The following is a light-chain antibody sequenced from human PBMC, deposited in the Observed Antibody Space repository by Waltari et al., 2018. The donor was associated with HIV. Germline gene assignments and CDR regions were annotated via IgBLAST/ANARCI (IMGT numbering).Light chain of an antibody. CDR2: SAS. V-gene: IGKV4-1*01. CDR1: QSVLYSSNNKNY. Sequence: DIVMTQSPDSLAVSLGQRATINCKSSQSVLYSSNNKNYLAWYQQRPGQPPNLLSSSASARESGVSHRISGSGSETDFDLPSNSLQAEEVGVYYCQQYYNTPSITFGQGTRLEIK. J-gene: IGKJ5*01. CDR3: QQYYNTPSIT.